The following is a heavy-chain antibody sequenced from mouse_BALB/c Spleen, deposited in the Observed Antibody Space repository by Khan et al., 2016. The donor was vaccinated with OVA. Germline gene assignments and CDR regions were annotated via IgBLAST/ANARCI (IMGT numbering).Heavy chain of an antibody. CDR1: GFTFSSYS. V-gene: IGHV5-6*01. CDR3: ESHLTGSFAY. J-gene: IGHJ3*01. Sequence: EVELVESGGDLVKPGASLKLSCAASGFTFSSYSMSWVRQTPDKRLEWVASISSGGDYTYSPDIVKGRFTISRDNAKNTLYLRMSSPKSEDTAMYYCESHLTGSFAYWGQGTLVTVSA. D-gene: IGHD4-1*01. CDR2: ISSGGDYT.